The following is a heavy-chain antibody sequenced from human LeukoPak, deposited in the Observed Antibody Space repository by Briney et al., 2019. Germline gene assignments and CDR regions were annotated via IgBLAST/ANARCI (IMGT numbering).Heavy chain of an antibody. V-gene: IGHV3-7*01. D-gene: IGHD6-19*01. Sequence: GGPLRLSCAASGFTFSNYWMSWVRQAPGKGLEWVANIKQDGSENFYVDSVKGRFTISRDNAKKPLYLQMNSLRVEDTAVYYCARVQGSSGPGIFEYWGQGTLVTVSS. CDR3: ARVQGSSGPGIFEY. J-gene: IGHJ4*02. CDR2: IKQDGSEN. CDR1: GFTFSNYW.